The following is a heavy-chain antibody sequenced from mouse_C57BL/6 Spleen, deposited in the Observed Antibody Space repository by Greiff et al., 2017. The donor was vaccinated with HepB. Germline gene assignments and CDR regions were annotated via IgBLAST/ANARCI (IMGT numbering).Heavy chain of an antibody. D-gene: IGHD1-1*01. J-gene: IGHJ3*01. Sequence: EVKVVESGPELVKPGASVKISCKASGYSFTDYNMNWVKQSNGKSLEWIGVINPNYGTTSYNQKFKGKATLTVDQSSSTAYMQLNSLTSEDSAVYYCARASITTVDWFAYWGQGTLVTVSA. CDR3: ARASITTVDWFAY. CDR1: GYSFTDYN. V-gene: IGHV1-39*01. CDR2: INPNYGTT.